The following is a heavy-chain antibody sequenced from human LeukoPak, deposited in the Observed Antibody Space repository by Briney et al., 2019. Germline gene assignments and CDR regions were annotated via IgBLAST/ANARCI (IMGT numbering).Heavy chain of an antibody. CDR3: ARVCYDFWSAITTYYYMDV. CDR2: IIPIFGTA. Sequence: ASVKVSCKASGGTFSSYAISWVRQAPGQGLEWMGGIIPIFGTANYAQKFQGRVTITADESTSTAYMELSSLRSEDTAVYYCARVCYDFWSAITTYYYMDVWGKGTTVTVSS. D-gene: IGHD3-3*01. J-gene: IGHJ6*03. V-gene: IGHV1-69*13. CDR1: GGTFSSYA.